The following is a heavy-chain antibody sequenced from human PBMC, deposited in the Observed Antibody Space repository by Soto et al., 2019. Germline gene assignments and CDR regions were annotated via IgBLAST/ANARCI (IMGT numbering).Heavy chain of an antibody. CDR2: ISYDGSNK. V-gene: IGHV3-30*18. CDR3: AKDRAGDIYVAARSGLDY. J-gene: IGHJ4*02. Sequence: GGSLRLSCAASGFTFFSYGMHWVRQAPGKGLEWVAVISYDGSNKYYGDSVKGRFTISRDNSKNTLYLQMNGLRADDTAVYYCAKDRAGDIYVAARSGLDYWGQGTLVTVSS. D-gene: IGHD3-3*01. CDR1: GFTFFSYG.